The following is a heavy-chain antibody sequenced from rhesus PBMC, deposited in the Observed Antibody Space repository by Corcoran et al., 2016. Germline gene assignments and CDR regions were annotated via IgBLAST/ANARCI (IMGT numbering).Heavy chain of an antibody. CDR2: INGNSRST. CDR3: ARCDSNRFDY. V-gene: IGHV4-80*01. J-gene: IGHJ4*01. Sequence: QVQLQESGPGLVKPSETLSLTCAVSGGSFSSYWWSWIRQPPGKGLAWIGEINGNSRSTNYTPSPTSRVTMSKDASKSQFSLKLSSVTAAVTAVYYCARCDSNRFDYWGQGVLVTVSS. D-gene: IGHD4-23*01. CDR1: GGSFSSYW.